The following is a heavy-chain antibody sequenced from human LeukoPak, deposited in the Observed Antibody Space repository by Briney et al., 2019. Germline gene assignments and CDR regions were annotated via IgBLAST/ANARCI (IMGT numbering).Heavy chain of an antibody. Sequence: ASVKVSCKASGYTFTSYDINWVRQATGQGLEWMGWMNPNSGNTGYAQKFQGRVTMTRNTSISTAYMELRSLRSDDTAVYYCARDSSAYYYDSSGPLTLWGQGTLVTVSS. V-gene: IGHV1-8*01. CDR3: ARDSSAYYYDSSGPLTL. J-gene: IGHJ4*02. D-gene: IGHD3-22*01. CDR1: GYTFTSYD. CDR2: MNPNSGNT.